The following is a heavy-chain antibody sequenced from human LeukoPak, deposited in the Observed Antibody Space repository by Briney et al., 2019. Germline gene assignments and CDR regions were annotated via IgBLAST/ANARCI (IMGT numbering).Heavy chain of an antibody. J-gene: IGHJ4*02. Sequence: ASVKVSCKASGYTFSNYGISWVRQAPGQGLEWMGWISVYNGNTNYAQNVQGRVTMTTDTSTSTAYMELRSLRSDDTAVYYCARGRDGYNPTADYWGQGAQVTVSS. D-gene: IGHD5-24*01. CDR3: ARGRDGYNPTADY. V-gene: IGHV1-18*01. CDR1: GYTFSNYG. CDR2: ISVYNGNT.